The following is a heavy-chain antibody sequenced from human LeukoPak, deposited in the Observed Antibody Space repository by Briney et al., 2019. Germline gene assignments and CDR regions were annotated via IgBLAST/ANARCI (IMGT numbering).Heavy chain of an antibody. CDR2: VYYSGST. CDR1: GGSISSYY. J-gene: IGHJ4*02. Sequence: SETLSLTCTVSGGSISSYYWSWIRQPPGKGLEWIGYVYYSGSTNYNPSLKSRVTIPVDTSKSQFSLKLSSVTAADTAVYYCARSELLWFGGVNSGFDYWGQGTLVTVSS. V-gene: IGHV4-59*01. D-gene: IGHD3-10*01. CDR3: ARSELLWFGGVNSGFDY.